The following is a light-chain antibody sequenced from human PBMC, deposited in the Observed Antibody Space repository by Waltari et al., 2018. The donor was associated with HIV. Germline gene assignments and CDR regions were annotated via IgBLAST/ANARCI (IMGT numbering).Light chain of an antibody. V-gene: IGLV2-14*01. CDR2: EVS. CDR3: SSYASTSTRV. CDR1: SNDVGGSKY. Sequence: QSALTQPASVSGSPGQSITISCTGTSNDVGGSKYVSWYQQHPGKAPKVVIYEVSNRPSGVSNRFSGSKSGNTASLTISGLQAEDEADYYCSSYASTSTRVFGGGTKLTVL. J-gene: IGLJ3*02.